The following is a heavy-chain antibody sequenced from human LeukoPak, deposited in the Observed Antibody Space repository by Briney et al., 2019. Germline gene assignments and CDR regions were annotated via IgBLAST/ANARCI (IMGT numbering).Heavy chain of an antibody. J-gene: IGHJ4*02. V-gene: IGHV3-30*02. CDR2: VWYDGNRK. D-gene: IGHD6-19*01. CDR1: GFTFSNHA. CDR3: AKDVVGQQWLENY. Sequence: GGSLRLSCAASGFTFSNHAMHWVRQAPGKGLEWVTLVWYDGNRKYYADSVKGRFTISRDNSKNSVYLQLNSLRPEDTAMYYCAKDVVGQQWLENYWGQGTLVTVSS.